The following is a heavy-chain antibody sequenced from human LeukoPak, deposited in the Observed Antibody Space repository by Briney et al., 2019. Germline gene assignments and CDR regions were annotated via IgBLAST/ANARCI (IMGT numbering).Heavy chain of an antibody. V-gene: IGHV3-21*01. Sequence: PGGSLRLSCAASGFTFSSYRMNWVRQAPGKGQKWVSSISSSSSYIYYADSVKGRFTISRDNAKNSLYLQMNSLRAEDTAVYYCARDDSRSSYYYYGMDVWGQGTTVTVSS. CDR1: GFTFSSYR. CDR2: ISSSSSYI. D-gene: IGHD1-26*01. CDR3: ARDDSRSSYYYYGMDV. J-gene: IGHJ6*02.